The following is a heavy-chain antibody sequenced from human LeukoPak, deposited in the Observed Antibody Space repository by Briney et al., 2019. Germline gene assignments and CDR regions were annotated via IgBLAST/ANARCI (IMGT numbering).Heavy chain of an antibody. V-gene: IGHV4-38-2*02. J-gene: IGHJ4*02. Sequence: SETLSLTCTVSGYSISSGYYWGWIRQPPGEVQEWVGSIYHGGSTYYNQSLKSRFTISVDTSKNQFSLQLNSLTADDTAVYYFARGQRVVIDYWGKGTLVSVSS. D-gene: IGHD3-22*01. CDR1: GYSISSGYY. CDR3: ARGQRVVIDY. CDR2: IYHGGST.